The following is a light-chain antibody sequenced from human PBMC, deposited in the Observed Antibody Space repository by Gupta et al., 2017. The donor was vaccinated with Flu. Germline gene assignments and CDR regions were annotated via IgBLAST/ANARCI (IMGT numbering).Light chain of an antibody. V-gene: IGKV3-15*01. J-gene: IGKJ5*01. CDR1: QNVRSS. CDR2: GAS. Sequence: GERVTLSCWASQNVRSSLAWYQQKPGQAPRLLIYGASTTATGVPARFSGSGSGTEFTLTIGSLLSEDFAVYYCQQYNNWPLTFGQGTRLEIK. CDR3: QQYNNWPLT.